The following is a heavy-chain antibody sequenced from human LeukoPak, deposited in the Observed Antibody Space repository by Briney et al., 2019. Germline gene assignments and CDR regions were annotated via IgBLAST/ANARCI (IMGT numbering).Heavy chain of an antibody. V-gene: IGHV4-34*01. CDR3: ARGVSTGAAQYGY. CDR1: GGSFRGYY. D-gene: IGHD6-6*01. J-gene: IGHJ4*02. Sequence: RPSETLSLTCAVYGGSFRGYYWSWSRQPPGKGLGWGGGINHSGSTNYNPSLKSGVTISVDTSKTQFSLKLSSVTADDTAVYYCARGVSTGAAQYGYWGQGTLVTVSS. CDR2: INHSGST.